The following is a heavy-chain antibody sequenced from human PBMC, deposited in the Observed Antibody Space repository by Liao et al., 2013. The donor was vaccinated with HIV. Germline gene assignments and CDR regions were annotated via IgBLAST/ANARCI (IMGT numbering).Heavy chain of an antibody. CDR2: VYHGGST. J-gene: IGHJ6*03. CDR3: ARRRYFDWSYPIGRYYLDV. D-gene: IGHD3-9*01. Sequence: QVQLQESGPGLVKPSETLSLTCTVSGGSINSEYWSWIRQSPGKGLEMIGYVYHGGSTDYNPSLKSRVTISIDTSKNQFSLKLNSVTTADTAVYYCARRRYFDWSYPIGRYYLDVWGKGTTVTVSS. CDR1: GGSINSEY. V-gene: IGHV4-59*01.